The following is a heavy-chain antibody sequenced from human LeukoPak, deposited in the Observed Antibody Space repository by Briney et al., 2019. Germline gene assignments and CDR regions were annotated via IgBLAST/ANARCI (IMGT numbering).Heavy chain of an antibody. CDR3: AKDLLRWSFDY. V-gene: IGHV3-23*01. CDR1: GFTFSSYE. CDR2: IHGSDDNT. J-gene: IGHJ4*02. Sequence: GGSLRLSCAVSGFTFSSYEMNWVRQAPGKGLEWVSAIHGSDDNTHYADSVKGRFTISRDKSKNTLYLQMNSLRADDTAVYYCAKDLLRWSFDYWGQGTLVTVSS. D-gene: IGHD4-23*01.